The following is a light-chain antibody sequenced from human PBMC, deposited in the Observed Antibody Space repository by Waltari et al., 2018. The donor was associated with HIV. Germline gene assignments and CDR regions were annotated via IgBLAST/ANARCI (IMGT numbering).Light chain of an antibody. CDR1: SNNIGIYT. J-gene: IGLJ3*02. Sequence: QSALTQEASVSGTVGQTVTLSCSGNSNNIGIYTVAWYQQISHVTPKTVMFGNSPPSGIPARCSASQSGTSASLTISGLQPEDEAHYYCSTWDNSLSGWVLGGGTTLTVL. CDR2: GNS. CDR3: STWDNSLSGWV. V-gene: IGLV1-44*01.